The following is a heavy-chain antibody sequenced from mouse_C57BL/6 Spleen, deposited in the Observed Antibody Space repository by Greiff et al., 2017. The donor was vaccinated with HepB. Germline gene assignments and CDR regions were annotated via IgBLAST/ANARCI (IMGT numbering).Heavy chain of an antibody. V-gene: IGHV1-64*01. Sequence: QVQLQQPGAELVKPGASVKLSCKASGYTFTSYWMHWVKQRPGQGLEWIGMIHPNSGSTNYNEKFKNKATLTVDKSSSTAYMQLSSLTSEDSAVYYCASYDVLYWYFDVWGTGTTVTVSS. D-gene: IGHD2-12*01. CDR2: IHPNSGST. J-gene: IGHJ1*03. CDR3: ASYDVLYWYFDV. CDR1: GYTFTSYW.